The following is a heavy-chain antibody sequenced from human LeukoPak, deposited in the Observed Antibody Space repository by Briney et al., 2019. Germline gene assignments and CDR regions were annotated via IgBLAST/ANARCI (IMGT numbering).Heavy chain of an antibody. V-gene: IGHV3-48*01. J-gene: IGHJ3*02. Sequence: QPGASLRLSCAASGFTFNRYSMNWVRQAPGKGLEWVSYISSSGTTIYYADSVQGRFIISRDNARNSLYLQMNSLRAEDTAVYYCARSYFKSFDIWGRGAMVTVSS. D-gene: IGHD3-10*01. CDR3: ARSYFKSFDI. CDR2: ISSSGTTI. CDR1: GFTFNRYS.